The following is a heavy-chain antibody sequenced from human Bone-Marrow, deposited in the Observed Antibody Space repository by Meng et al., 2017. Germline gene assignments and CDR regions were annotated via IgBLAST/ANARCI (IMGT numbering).Heavy chain of an antibody. Sequence: VQLQESGPGLVKPSQTLSLTCAVSGASISSSHWWGWVRQPPGKGLEWIGEIYHDGSTNYTPSLKSRVTISVDKSKNQFSLKLSSVTAADTAVYYCARAAYDIWSGYAPWGQGSLVTVSS. D-gene: IGHD3-3*01. V-gene: IGHV4-4*02. CDR1: GASISSSHW. CDR3: ARAAYDIWSGYAP. CDR2: IYHDGST. J-gene: IGHJ5*02.